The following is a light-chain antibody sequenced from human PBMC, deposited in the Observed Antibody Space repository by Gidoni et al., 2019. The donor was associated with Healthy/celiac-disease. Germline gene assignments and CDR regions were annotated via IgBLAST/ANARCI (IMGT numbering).Light chain of an antibody. CDR3: QQYNNYPWT. CDR1: QSISSW. J-gene: IGKJ1*01. V-gene: IGKV1-5*03. Sequence: DIQMTQSPSTLSASVGDRVTITCRASQSISSWLAWYQQKPGKAPKLLIYKASSLESGVPSRFSGSGSGTEFTLTSSSLQPDNFATYYCQQYNNYPWTFGKGTKVEIK. CDR2: KAS.